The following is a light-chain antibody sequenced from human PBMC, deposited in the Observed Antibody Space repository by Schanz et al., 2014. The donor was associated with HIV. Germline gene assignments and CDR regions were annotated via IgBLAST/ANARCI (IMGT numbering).Light chain of an antibody. Sequence: QSVLTQPPSASGTPGQRVTISCSGSSSNIGSNTVNWYQQFPGAAPKLLIFGNSNRPSGVPDRFSGSKSGTSASLAISGLRSEDEADYYCAAWDGSLSGWMFGGGTKLTVL. CDR3: AAWDGSLSGWM. CDR1: SSNIGSNT. J-gene: IGLJ3*02. CDR2: GNS. V-gene: IGLV1-44*01.